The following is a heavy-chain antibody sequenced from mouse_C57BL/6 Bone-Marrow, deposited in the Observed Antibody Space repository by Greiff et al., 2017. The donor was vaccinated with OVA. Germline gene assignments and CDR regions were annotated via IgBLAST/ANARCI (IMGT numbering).Heavy chain of an antibody. CDR2: IDPENGDT. J-gene: IGHJ3*01. V-gene: IGHV14-4*01. Sequence: VQLQQSGAELVRPGASVKLSCTASGFNIKDDYMHWVKQRPEQGLEWIGWIDPENGDTEYASKFQGKATITADTSSNTVYLQLSSLTSEDTAVYYCTAILLLRPFAYWGQGTLVTVSA. CDR3: TAILLLRPFAY. D-gene: IGHD1-1*01. CDR1: GFNIKDDY.